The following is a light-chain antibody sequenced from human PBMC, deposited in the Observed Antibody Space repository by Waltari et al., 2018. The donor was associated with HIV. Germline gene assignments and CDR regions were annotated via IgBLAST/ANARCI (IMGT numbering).Light chain of an antibody. V-gene: IGLV1-44*01. Sequence: QSVLTQPPSASGTPGQRVTISCSGSSSNIGSSTVNWYQQLPGTAPKLLIYSNKQRPSGVPDRFSGSKSGTSASLAISGLQSEDEADYYCETWGDSLNGRVFGGGTKLTVL. J-gene: IGLJ3*02. CDR1: SSNIGSST. CDR2: SNK. CDR3: ETWGDSLNGRV.